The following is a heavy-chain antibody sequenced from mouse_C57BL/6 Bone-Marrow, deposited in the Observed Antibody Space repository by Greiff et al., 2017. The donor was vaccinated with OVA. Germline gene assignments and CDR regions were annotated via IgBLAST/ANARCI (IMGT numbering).Heavy chain of an antibody. V-gene: IGHV1-64*01. Sequence: VKLQQPGAELVKPGASVKLSCKASGYTFTSYWMHWVKQRPGQGLEWIGMIHPNSGSTNYNEKFKSKATLTVDKSSSTAYMQLSSLTSEDSAVYYCARSPLTLYYFDYWGQGTTLTVSS. CDR1: GYTFTSYW. J-gene: IGHJ2*01. D-gene: IGHD1-3*01. CDR3: ARSPLTLYYFDY. CDR2: IHPNSGST.